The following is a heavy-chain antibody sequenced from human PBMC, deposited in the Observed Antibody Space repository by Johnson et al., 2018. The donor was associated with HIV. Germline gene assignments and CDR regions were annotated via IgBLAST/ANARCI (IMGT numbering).Heavy chain of an antibody. CDR3: ASDRGRAYYNFWSGTRSACAFDI. CDR2: ISSSGSSV. V-gene: IGHV3-11*04. D-gene: IGHD3-3*01. Sequence: VQLVESGGGLVKPGGSLRLSCAASGFTFSAYYMSWIRQAPGKGLECLAYISSSGSSVYYTDSVKGRFTISRDNTKNSLHLQMNSLRAEDTAVYYCASDRGRAYYNFWSGTRSACAFDIWGQGTMVTVSS. CDR1: GFTFSAYY. J-gene: IGHJ3*02.